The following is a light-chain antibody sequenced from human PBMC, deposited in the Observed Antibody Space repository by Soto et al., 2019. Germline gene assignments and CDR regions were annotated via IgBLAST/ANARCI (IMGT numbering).Light chain of an antibody. J-gene: IGLJ2*01. CDR1: SSNVGSYDL. Sequence: QSVLTQPASVSGSPGQSITISCTGTSSNVGSYDLVSWYQQHPGEAPKLMIFEVTRRPSGVPDRFSGSKSGNTASLTVSGLQADDEADYYCSSYAGFNNFVVFGGGTKLTVL. CDR2: EVT. CDR3: SSYAGFNNFVV. V-gene: IGLV2-8*01.